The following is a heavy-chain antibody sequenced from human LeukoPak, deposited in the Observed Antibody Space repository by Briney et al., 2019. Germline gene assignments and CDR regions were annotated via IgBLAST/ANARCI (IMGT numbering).Heavy chain of an antibody. CDR3: AKDLITMVRGAPMDV. Sequence: GGRLRLSCAASGFTFSNYGMHWVRQAPGKGLEWVALLSYDGFYKYYADSVKGRFTISRDDSRNTLYLQLSSLRAEDAAVYYCAKDLITMVRGAPMDVWGQGTTVTLSS. D-gene: IGHD3-10*01. CDR1: GFTFSNYG. CDR2: LSYDGFYK. V-gene: IGHV3-30*18. J-gene: IGHJ6*02.